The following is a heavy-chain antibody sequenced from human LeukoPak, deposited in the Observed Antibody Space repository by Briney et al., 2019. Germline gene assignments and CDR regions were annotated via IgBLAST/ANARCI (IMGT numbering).Heavy chain of an antibody. D-gene: IGHD2-8*01. CDR3: ARVPTSGTYYYFDY. J-gene: IGHJ4*02. V-gene: IGHV3-23*01. CDR1: GFTFSSYA. CDR2: IHSAGRST. Sequence: GGSLRLSCAASGFTFSSYAMAWVRQAPGKGLEWVSAIHSAGRSTYYPDSLKGRVTISRDNSKNTLYLQMKSLRPQDTAAYYCARVPTSGTYYYFDYWGQGTLVTVSS.